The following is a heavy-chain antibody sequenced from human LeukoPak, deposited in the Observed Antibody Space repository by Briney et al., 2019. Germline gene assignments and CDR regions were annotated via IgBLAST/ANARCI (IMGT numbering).Heavy chain of an antibody. V-gene: IGHV3-33*01. D-gene: IGHD6-13*01. CDR3: ARGPYSSSPGFDL. J-gene: IGHJ2*01. Sequence: PGRSLRLSCAASGFTFSSYGMHWVRQAPGKGLEWVAVIWYDGSNKYYADSVKGRFTISRDNSKNTLYLQMNSLRAEDTAVYYCARGPYSSSPGFDLWGRGTLVTVSS. CDR1: GFTFSSYG. CDR2: IWYDGSNK.